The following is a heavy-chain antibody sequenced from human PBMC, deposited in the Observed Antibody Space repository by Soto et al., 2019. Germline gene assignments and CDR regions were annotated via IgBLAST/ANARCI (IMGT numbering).Heavy chain of an antibody. CDR2: VIPLFDTA. Sequence: QVQVVQSGAEVKKPGSSVKVSCKVSGGIFTNNAISWVRQAPGQGLEWLGGVIPLFDTAYYAQIFRGRLRISADGATTTAYMELSGLTSADTAVDFCATGGHNDGYNFYHGMDVWGQGPTVTVS. CDR1: GGIFTNNA. CDR3: ATGGHNDGYNFYHGMDV. V-gene: IGHV1-69*01. D-gene: IGHD5-18*01. J-gene: IGHJ6*02.